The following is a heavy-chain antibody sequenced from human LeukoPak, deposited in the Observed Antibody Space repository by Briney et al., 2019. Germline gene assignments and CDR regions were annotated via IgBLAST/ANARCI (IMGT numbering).Heavy chain of an antibody. CDR1: GGSFSGYY. D-gene: IGHD2-2*01. V-gene: IGHV4-34*01. CDR2: INHSGST. Sequence: SETLSLTCAVYGGSFSGYYWSWIRQPPGKGLEWIGEINHSGSTNYNPSLKSRVTISVDTSKNQFSLKLSSVTAADTAVYYCARGAEKYQLLEFDYWGQGTLVTVSS. J-gene: IGHJ4*02. CDR3: ARGAEKYQLLEFDY.